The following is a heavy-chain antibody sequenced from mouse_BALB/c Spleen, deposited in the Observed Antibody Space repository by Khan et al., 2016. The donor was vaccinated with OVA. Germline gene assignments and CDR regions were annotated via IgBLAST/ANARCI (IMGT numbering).Heavy chain of an antibody. J-gene: IGHJ2*01. Sequence: EVQLQQSGPELVKPGASVKMSCKASGYTFTSYVMHWVKQKPGQGLEWIGYINPYNDGTKYNEKFKGKATLTSDKSSSTAYMELSSLTADDSAVYYCARDGYYVPLYFDYGGQGTTLTVSS. CDR2: INPYNDGT. V-gene: IGHV1S136*01. CDR3: ARDGYYVPLYFDY. D-gene: IGHD2-3*01. CDR1: GYTFTSYV.